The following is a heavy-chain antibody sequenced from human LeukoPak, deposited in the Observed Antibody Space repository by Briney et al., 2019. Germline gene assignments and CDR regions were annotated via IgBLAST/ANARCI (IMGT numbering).Heavy chain of an antibody. CDR2: IYHSGST. V-gene: IGHV4-30-2*01. CDR1: GGSISSGGYS. Sequence: SETLSLTCAVSGGSISSGGYSWSWIRQPPGKGLERIGYIYHSGSTYYNPSLKSRVTISVDRSKNQFSLKLSSVTAADTAVYYCARGKAHLGVTGRFDYWGQGTLVTVSS. D-gene: IGHD2-21*02. J-gene: IGHJ4*02. CDR3: ARGKAHLGVTGRFDY.